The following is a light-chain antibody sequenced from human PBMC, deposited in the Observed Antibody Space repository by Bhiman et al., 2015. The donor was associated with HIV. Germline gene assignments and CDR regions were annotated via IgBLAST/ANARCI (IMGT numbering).Light chain of an antibody. CDR3: AAWDEVLGGLWM. CDR1: TSNIGSQY. CDR2: RDS. J-gene: IGLJ3*02. V-gene: IGLV1-47*01. Sequence: SVLIQPPSASATPGQGVVISCSGSTSNIGSQYVYWFQQLPGTAPKLLIFRDSQRASGVPGRFSASKSGTSASLVISGLRFEDEGDYYCAAWDEVLGGLWMFGGGTKVTVL.